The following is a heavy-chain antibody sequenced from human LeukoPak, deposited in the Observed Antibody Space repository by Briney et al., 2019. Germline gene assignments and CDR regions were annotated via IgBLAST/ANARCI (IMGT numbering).Heavy chain of an antibody. J-gene: IGHJ6*03. CDR2: IYTSGST. V-gene: IGHV3-53*01. CDR1: GFTVSSNY. CDR3: ARDPVYYYYYMDV. Sequence: GGSLRLSCAASGFTVSSNYMSWVRQAPGKGLEWVSIIYTSGSTYYADSVKGRFTISRDNAKNSLYLQMNSLRAEDTALYYCARDPVYYYYYMDVWGKGTTVTVSS.